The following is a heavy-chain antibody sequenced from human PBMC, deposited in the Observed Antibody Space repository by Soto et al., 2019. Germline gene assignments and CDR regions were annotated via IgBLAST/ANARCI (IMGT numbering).Heavy chain of an antibody. CDR2: TYYSGST. Sequence: QVQLQESGPGLVKPSATLSITCTVSGGSISSYYWSWIRQPPGKGLEWIGYTYYSGSTNYNPSLTSRVTISVDTSKNQFSLKLSSVTAADTAVYYCARDGGGDYDILTGYYNVGWFDPWGQGTLVTVSS. J-gene: IGHJ5*02. CDR1: GGSISSYY. D-gene: IGHD3-9*01. CDR3: ARDGGGDYDILTGYYNVGWFDP. V-gene: IGHV4-59*01.